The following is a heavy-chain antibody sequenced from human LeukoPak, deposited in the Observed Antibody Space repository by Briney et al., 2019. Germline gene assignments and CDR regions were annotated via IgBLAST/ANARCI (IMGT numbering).Heavy chain of an antibody. V-gene: IGHV3-74*01. J-gene: IGHJ6*02. CDR3: ARDRSRWSIAPDADV. CDR2: LNSDGTRT. D-gene: IGHD2-15*01. CDR1: GFAFNDYW. Sequence: GGSLRLSCAASGFAFNDYWMNWVRQVPGKRLMWVARLNSDGTRTTYADPVKGRFTVSRDNAKNTLYLQMNSLRAEDTAVYYCARDRSRWSIAPDADVWGQGTTVTVSS.